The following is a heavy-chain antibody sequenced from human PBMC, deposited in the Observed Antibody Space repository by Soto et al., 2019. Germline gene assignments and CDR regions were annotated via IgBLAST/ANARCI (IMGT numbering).Heavy chain of an antibody. J-gene: IGHJ6*02. Sequence: EVQMVESGGGLVQPGGSLRLSCVASGFTFSLYEMNWVRQAPGKGLEWISYISSSGSTIYYADSVKGRFTISRDNAKNSLFLQMSSLRAEDTAVYFCARDGYGDPYYYYAMDVWGQGTTVTVSS. V-gene: IGHV3-48*03. CDR2: ISSSGSTI. CDR3: ARDGYGDPYYYYAMDV. D-gene: IGHD4-17*01. CDR1: GFTFSLYE.